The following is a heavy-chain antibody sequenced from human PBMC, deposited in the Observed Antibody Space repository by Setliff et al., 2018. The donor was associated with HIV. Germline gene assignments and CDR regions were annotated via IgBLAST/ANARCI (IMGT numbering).Heavy chain of an antibody. Sequence: PGGSLRLSCAASGFTVSSNYMNWVRQAPGKGLEWVSNTKYDGSESYYVDSVKGRFIASTGNAKNSLFLEMNSLKAEDTAVYYCARTYYGGNYWGQGTLVTVSS. CDR2: TKYDGSES. J-gene: IGHJ4*02. D-gene: IGHD4-17*01. CDR3: ARTYYGGNY. V-gene: IGHV3-7*03. CDR1: GFTVSSNY.